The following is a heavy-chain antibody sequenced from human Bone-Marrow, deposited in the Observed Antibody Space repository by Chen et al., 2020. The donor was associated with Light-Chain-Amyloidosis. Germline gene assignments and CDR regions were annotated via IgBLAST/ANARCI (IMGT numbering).Heavy chain of an antibody. Sequence: QVQLRESGPGLVQASETLSLTCTVSGGSIRSYFWSWIRQSPGKGLEWIGYIYYDGSTHYNPSLKSRVTSSQDTSKNQYSLKLNSVTAADTAIYYCARTSGPSHFDYWGQGTLVTVSS. J-gene: IGHJ4*02. D-gene: IGHD3-10*01. V-gene: IGHV4-59*01. CDR1: GGSIRSYF. CDR3: ARTSGPSHFDY. CDR2: IYYDGST.